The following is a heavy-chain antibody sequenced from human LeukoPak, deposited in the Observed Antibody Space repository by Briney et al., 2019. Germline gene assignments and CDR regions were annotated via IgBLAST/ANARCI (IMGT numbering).Heavy chain of an antibody. V-gene: IGHV1-8*01. Sequence: ASVKVSCKASGYTFTSYDINWVRQATGQGLEWMGWMNPNSGNTGYAQKFQGRVTMTRNTSISTAYMGLSSLRSEDTAVYYCARRLTYYYDSSGFYFDYWGQGTLVTVSS. D-gene: IGHD3-22*01. J-gene: IGHJ4*02. CDR2: MNPNSGNT. CDR3: ARRLTYYYDSSGFYFDY. CDR1: GYTFTSYD.